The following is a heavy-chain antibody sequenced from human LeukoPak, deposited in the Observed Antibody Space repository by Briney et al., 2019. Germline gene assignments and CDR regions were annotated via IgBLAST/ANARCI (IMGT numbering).Heavy chain of an antibody. CDR3: ARGPYDYVWGSYRYYYFDY. V-gene: IGHV3-48*01. J-gene: IGHJ4*02. CDR2: ISGSSSTI. D-gene: IGHD3-16*02. Sequence: GGSLRLSCAASGFTFNNYAMNWVRQAPGKGLEWVSYISGSSSTIYYADSVKGRFTISRDTAKNSLFLQMNSLRAEDTAVYFCARGPYDYVWGSYRYYYFDYWGQGTLVTVSS. CDR1: GFTFNNYA.